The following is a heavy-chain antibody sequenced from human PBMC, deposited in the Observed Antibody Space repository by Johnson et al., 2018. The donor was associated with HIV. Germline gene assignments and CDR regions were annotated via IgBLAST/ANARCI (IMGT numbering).Heavy chain of an antibody. Sequence: QVQLVESGGGVVQPGRSLRLSCAASGFTFSSYDMHWVRQAPGKGLEWVALISYDGSNKSHADSVKGRFTISRDNSKNTLYLQMNSLRPEDTAAYYCATIAAHGAAFDIWGQGTVVTVSS. D-gene: IGHD6-25*01. CDR3: ATIAAHGAAFDI. J-gene: IGHJ3*02. CDR2: ISYDGSNK. CDR1: GFTFSSYD. V-gene: IGHV3-30*03.